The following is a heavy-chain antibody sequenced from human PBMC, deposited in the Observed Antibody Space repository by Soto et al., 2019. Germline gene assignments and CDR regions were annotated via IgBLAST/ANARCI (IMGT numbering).Heavy chain of an antibody. CDR2: IYYSGST. V-gene: IGHV4-59*01. J-gene: IGHJ6*02. D-gene: IGHD3-3*01. Sequence: PSETLSLTCTVSGGSIGSYYWNWIRQPPGKGLVWIGYIYYSGSTNYNPSLKSRVTISVDTSKNQFSLKLSSVTAADTAVYYCARDGGFYYGMDVWGQGTTVTVSS. CDR1: GGSIGSYY. CDR3: ARDGGFYYGMDV.